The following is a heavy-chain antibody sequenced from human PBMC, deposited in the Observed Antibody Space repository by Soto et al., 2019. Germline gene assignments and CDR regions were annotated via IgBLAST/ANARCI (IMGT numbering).Heavy chain of an antibody. CDR1: GGSMSSGGYS. J-gene: IGHJ4*02. CDR3: VRVPAAGRPYLDY. CDR2: IYPSGST. V-gene: IGHV4-30-2*01. D-gene: IGHD6-13*01. Sequence: QLQLQESGPGLVKPSQTLSLTCDVSGGSMSSGGYSWGWIRQPPGKGLECIGYIYPSGSTYYKPSLKSRVTISVDRSKNQFSLNLRSVTAADTAVYYCVRVPAAGRPYLDYWGRGTLVTVSS.